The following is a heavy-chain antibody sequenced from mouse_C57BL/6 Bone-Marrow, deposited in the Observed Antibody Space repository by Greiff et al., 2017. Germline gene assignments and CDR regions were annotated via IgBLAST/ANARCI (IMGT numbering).Heavy chain of an antibody. D-gene: IGHD1-1*01. Sequence: EVKLMESGPGLVKPSQSLSLTCSVTGYSITSGYYWNWIRQFPGNKLEWMGYISYDGSNNYNPSLKNRISITRDTSKNQFFLKLNSVTTEDTATYYCASDYYGSRNWYFDVWGTGTTVTVSS. CDR1: GYSITSGYY. V-gene: IGHV3-6*01. J-gene: IGHJ1*03. CDR2: ISYDGSN. CDR3: ASDYYGSRNWYFDV.